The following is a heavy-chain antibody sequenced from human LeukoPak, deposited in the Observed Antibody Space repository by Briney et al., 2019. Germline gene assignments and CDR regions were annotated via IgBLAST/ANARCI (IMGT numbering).Heavy chain of an antibody. J-gene: IGHJ3*02. D-gene: IGHD3-22*01. V-gene: IGHV3-66*01. Sequence: GGSLRLSCAASGFTVSSNYMSWVRQAPGKGLEWVSVIYSGGSTYYADSVKGRFTISRDNSKNTLYLQMNSLRAEDTAVYYCASITMIVVVSEHAFDIWGQGTMVTVSS. CDR3: ASITMIVVVSEHAFDI. CDR1: GFTVSSNY. CDR2: IYSGGST.